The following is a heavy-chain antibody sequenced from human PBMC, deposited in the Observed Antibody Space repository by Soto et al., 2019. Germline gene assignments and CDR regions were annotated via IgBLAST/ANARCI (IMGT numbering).Heavy chain of an antibody. CDR1: GGSISSGDYY. J-gene: IGHJ5*02. V-gene: IGHV4-30-4*01. D-gene: IGHD2-2*01. CDR3: ARDLKVVVPAATRGYNWFDP. Sequence: QVQLQESGPGLVKPSQTLSLTCTVSGGSISSGDYYWSWIRQPPGKGLEWIGYIYYSGSTYYNPSLKSRVTISVDTSKNQFSLKLSSVTAADTAVYYCARDLKVVVPAATRGYNWFDPWGQGTLVTVSS. CDR2: IYYSGST.